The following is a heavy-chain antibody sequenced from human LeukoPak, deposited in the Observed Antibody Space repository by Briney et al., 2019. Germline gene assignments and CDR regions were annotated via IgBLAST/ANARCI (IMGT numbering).Heavy chain of an antibody. J-gene: IGHJ2*01. D-gene: IGHD4-17*01. V-gene: IGHV4-30-4*08. Sequence: LRLSCAASGFIFSSYEMNWVRQPPGKGLEWIGYIYYSGSTYYNPSLKSRVTISVDTSKNQFSLKLSSVTAADTAVYYCASLGDYGGWYFDLWGRGTLVTVSS. CDR3: ASLGDYGGWYFDL. CDR1: GFIFSSYEMN. CDR2: IYYSGST.